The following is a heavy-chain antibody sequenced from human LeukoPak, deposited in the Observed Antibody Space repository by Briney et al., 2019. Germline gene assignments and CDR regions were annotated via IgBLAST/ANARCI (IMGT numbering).Heavy chain of an antibody. D-gene: IGHD4-11*01. J-gene: IGHJ4*02. CDR1: AGSLSSDY. CDR2: IYYSGRT. CDR3: ARGFYSPAY. Sequence: SETLSLTCTVSAGSLSSDYWSWIRQPPGKGLEWVGYIYYSGRTFYNPSLKSRVTMSVDTSKNQFSLKLSSVTAADTAIYYCARGFYSPAYWGQGTLVTVSS. V-gene: IGHV4-59*01.